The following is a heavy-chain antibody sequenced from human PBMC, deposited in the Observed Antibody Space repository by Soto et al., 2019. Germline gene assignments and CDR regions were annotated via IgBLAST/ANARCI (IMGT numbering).Heavy chain of an antibody. J-gene: IGHJ6*03. Sequence: QDQLVQSGAEVKKPGASVTVSCKASGYSFTNYGVTWVRQAPGQGLEWMGWISAFNGNTHYAQNLQGRVTMTTDAVTSTAYMELRSLRSDDTAVYYCARDRGVAPPVAGNTHYYYYMDVWGKGTTVTVSS. CDR3: ARDRGVAPPVAGNTHYYYYMDV. CDR2: ISAFNGNT. CDR1: GYSFTNYG. D-gene: IGHD6-19*01. V-gene: IGHV1-18*01.